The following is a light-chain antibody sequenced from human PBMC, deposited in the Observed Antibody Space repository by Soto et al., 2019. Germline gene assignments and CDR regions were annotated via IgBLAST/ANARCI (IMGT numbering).Light chain of an antibody. Sequence: QSALTQPRSVSGSPGQSVTISCTGTSSDVGGFNFVSWYQQCPGKAPKLMIFGVSERPSGVPDRFSGSKSGNTASLIISGLQTDDEADYYCCSYSGSHTSWVFGGGTQLTVL. CDR2: GVS. CDR1: SSDVGGFNF. J-gene: IGLJ3*02. V-gene: IGLV2-11*01. CDR3: CSYSGSHTSWV.